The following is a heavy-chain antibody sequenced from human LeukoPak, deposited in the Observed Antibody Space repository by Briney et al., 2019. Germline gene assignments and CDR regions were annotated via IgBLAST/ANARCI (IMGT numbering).Heavy chain of an antibody. J-gene: IGHJ6*02. Sequence: GGSLRLSCAASGFTFSTYVMSWVRQAPGKGLEWVSSMSGIGGFVHYADSVKGRFTISRDNARSSLFLQMTSLRAEDTAVYFCARDDYSDSPTYYNGMDVWGQGTAVTVSS. CDR3: ARDDYSDSPTYYNGMDV. CDR2: MSGIGGFV. V-gene: IGHV3-21*01. D-gene: IGHD4/OR15-4a*01. CDR1: GFTFSTYV.